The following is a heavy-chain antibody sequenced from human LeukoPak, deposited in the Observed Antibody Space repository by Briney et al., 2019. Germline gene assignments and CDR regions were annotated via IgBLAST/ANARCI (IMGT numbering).Heavy chain of an antibody. J-gene: IGHJ4*02. CDR3: ARDVLVDTSMVTPY. D-gene: IGHD5-18*01. CDR1: GFTVSNNY. Sequence: GGSLRLPCAASGFTVSNNYMTWVRQAPGKGLEWVSVIYSDGRTYYSDSVKGRFTISRDNSKNTLYLQMNNLRADDTAVYYCARDVLVDTSMVTPYWGQGTLVTVSS. V-gene: IGHV3-66*01. CDR2: IYSDGRT.